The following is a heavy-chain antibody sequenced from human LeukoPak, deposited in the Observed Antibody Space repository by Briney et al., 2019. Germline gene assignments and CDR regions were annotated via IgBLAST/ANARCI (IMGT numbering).Heavy chain of an antibody. CDR3: AKGEAYCGGDCYPD. V-gene: IGHV3-23*01. Sequence: GGSLRLSCAASGFTVSSNYMSWVRQAPGKGLEWVSSISGGSGGSTYYADSVKGRFTISRDSSKNTLYLQMNSLRAEDTAVYYCAKGEAYCGGDCYPDWGQGTLVTVSS. CDR2: ISGGSGGST. CDR1: GFTVSSNY. J-gene: IGHJ4*02. D-gene: IGHD2-21*02.